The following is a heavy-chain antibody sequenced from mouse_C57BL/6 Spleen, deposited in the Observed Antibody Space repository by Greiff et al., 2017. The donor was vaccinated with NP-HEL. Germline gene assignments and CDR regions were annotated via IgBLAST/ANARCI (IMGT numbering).Heavy chain of an antibody. CDR2: INPNNGGT. J-gene: IGHJ2*01. Sequence: EVQLQQSGPELVKPGASVKIPCKASGYTFTDYNMDWVKQSHGKSLEWIGDINPNNGGTSYNQKLKGKATLTVDKSSSTAYMELRSLTSEDTAVYYCARRDDFPFDYWGQGTTLTVSS. CDR1: GYTFTDYN. CDR3: ARRDDFPFDY. D-gene: IGHD2-4*01. V-gene: IGHV1-18*01.